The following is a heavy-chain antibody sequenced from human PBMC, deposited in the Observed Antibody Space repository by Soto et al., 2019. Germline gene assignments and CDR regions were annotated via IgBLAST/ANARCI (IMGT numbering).Heavy chain of an antibody. J-gene: IGHJ6*02. V-gene: IGHV1-69*06. Sequence: QVQLVQSGAEVKKPGSSVKVSCKASGGTFSSYAISWVRQAPGQGLEWMGGIIPIFGTANYAQKFQGRVTITADKSTSTAYMELSSLRSEDTAVYYCARDNAYYDFWSGSPHYYYYGMDVWGQGTTVTVSS. CDR2: IIPIFGTA. CDR3: ARDNAYYDFWSGSPHYYYYGMDV. D-gene: IGHD3-3*01. CDR1: GGTFSSYA.